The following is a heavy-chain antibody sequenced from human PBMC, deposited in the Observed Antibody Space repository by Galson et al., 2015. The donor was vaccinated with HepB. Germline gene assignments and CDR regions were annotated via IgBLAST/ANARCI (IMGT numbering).Heavy chain of an antibody. Sequence: SLRLSCAASGFTFSSYAMHWVRQAPGKGLEWVAVISYDGSNKYYADSVKGRFTISRDKSKNTLYLQMNSLRAEDTAVYYCARRDGFDYWGQGTLVTVSS. D-gene: IGHD5-24*01. V-gene: IGHV3-30*04. CDR3: ARRDGFDY. CDR2: ISYDGSNK. J-gene: IGHJ4*02. CDR1: GFTFSSYA.